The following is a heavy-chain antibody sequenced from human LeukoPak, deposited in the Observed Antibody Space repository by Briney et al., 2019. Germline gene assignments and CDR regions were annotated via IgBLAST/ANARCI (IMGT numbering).Heavy chain of an antibody. CDR2: IYYSGST. J-gene: IGHJ6*02. Sequence: SETLSLTCTVSGGSISSYYWSWIRQPPGKGLEWIGYIYYSGSTNYNPSLKSRVTISVDTSKSQFSLKLSSVTAADTAVYYCARHGSTQAVAGYYYYGMDVWGQGTTVTVSS. D-gene: IGHD6-19*01. CDR1: GGSISSYY. CDR3: ARHGSTQAVAGYYYYGMDV. V-gene: IGHV4-59*01.